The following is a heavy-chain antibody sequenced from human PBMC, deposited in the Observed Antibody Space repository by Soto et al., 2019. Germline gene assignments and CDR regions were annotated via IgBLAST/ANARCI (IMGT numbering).Heavy chain of an antibody. CDR3: VKEGYMRSDWYGQFDC. J-gene: IGHJ4*02. Sequence: GGSLRLSCSASGFSFNTYTMHWVRQAPGKGLEFVSAISRNGGNTYYADSVKGRFAISRDNSKNTLYLQMNSPRPEDTALYYCVKEGYMRSDWYGQFDCWGQGTLVTVSS. CDR2: ISRNGGNT. D-gene: IGHD6-19*01. CDR1: GFSFNTYT. V-gene: IGHV3-64D*06.